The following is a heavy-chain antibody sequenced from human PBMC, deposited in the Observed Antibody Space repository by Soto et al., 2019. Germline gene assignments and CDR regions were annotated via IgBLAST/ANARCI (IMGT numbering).Heavy chain of an antibody. J-gene: IGHJ6*02. CDR1: RDTFNKYA. Sequence: QVQLVQSGAEVKKPGSSVKVSCKTSRDTFNKYAFNWVRQAPGQGLEWMGWIIPIFSSRNYAENFQGSVPITADYSTSTAYMELRNLRFEDTAVYYCARGETYLGVWGQGTTVTVSS. CDR3: ARGETYLGV. V-gene: IGHV1-69*01. D-gene: IGHD3-16*01. CDR2: IIPIFSSR.